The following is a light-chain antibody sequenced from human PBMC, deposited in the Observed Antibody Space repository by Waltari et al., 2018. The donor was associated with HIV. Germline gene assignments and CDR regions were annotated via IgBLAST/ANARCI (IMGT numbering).Light chain of an antibody. CDR1: QGISSY. Sequence: DIQLTQAPAVLSASVGDRVTITCRARQGISSYLAWYQQKPGKAPKLLIYAASTLQSGVPSRFSGSGSGTEFTLTISSLQPEDFATYYCQQLNSYPPFTFGPGTKVDIK. J-gene: IGKJ3*01. V-gene: IGKV1-9*01. CDR3: QQLNSYPPFT. CDR2: AAS.